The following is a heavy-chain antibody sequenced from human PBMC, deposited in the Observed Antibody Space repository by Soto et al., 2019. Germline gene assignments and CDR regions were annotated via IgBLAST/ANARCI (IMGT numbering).Heavy chain of an antibody. Sequence: LRLSCAASGFTFSSYAMSWVRQAPGKGLEWVSAISGSGGSTYYADSVKGRFTISRDNSKNTLYLQMNSLRAEDTAVYYCAALGWSGYYSYYYYGMDVWGQGTTVTVSS. D-gene: IGHD3-3*01. CDR3: AALGWSGYYSYYYYGMDV. CDR2: ISGSGGST. V-gene: IGHV3-23*01. J-gene: IGHJ6*02. CDR1: GFTFSSYA.